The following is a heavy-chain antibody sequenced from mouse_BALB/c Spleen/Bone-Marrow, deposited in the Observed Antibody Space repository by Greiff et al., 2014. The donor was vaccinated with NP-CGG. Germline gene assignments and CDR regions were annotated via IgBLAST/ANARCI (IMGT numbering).Heavy chain of an antibody. J-gene: IGHJ2*01. CDR2: ILPGSGST. Sequence: VKLLESGAELMKPGASVKISCKAPGYTFSSYWIEWVKQRPGHGLEWIGEILPGSGSTNYNEKFKGKATFTADTSSNTAYMQLSSLTSEDSAVYYCARGDYFDYWGQGTTLTVSS. CDR3: ARGDYFDY. CDR1: GYTFSSYW. V-gene: IGHV1-9*01.